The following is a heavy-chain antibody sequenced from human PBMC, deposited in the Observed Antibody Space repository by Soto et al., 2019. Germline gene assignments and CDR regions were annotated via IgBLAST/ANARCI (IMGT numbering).Heavy chain of an antibody. V-gene: IGHV3-23*01. Sequence: GGSLRLSCAASGCTFSSYAMSWVRQAPGKGLEWVSAISGSGGSTYYADSVKGRFTISRDNSKNTLYLQMNSLRAEDTAVYYCAKDRQLVLWFDPWGQGTLVTVSS. CDR3: AKDRQLVLWFDP. D-gene: IGHD6-6*01. J-gene: IGHJ5*02. CDR1: GCTFSSYA. CDR2: ISGSGGST.